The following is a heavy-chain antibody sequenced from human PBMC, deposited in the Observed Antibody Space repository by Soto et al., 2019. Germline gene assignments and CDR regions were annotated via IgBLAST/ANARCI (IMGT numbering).Heavy chain of an antibody. J-gene: IGHJ4*02. D-gene: IGHD2-2*01. CDR2: INPDGSEK. V-gene: IGHV3-7*01. Sequence: HPGGSLRLSCAASGFTFGSHWMNWVRQAPGKGLEWVANINPDGSEKNYVDSVKGRFTISRDNAKNSLYLQVNSLRAEDTAVYYCARAGASCYCSDYWGQGTLVTVSS. CDR3: ARAGASCYCSDY. CDR1: GFTFGSHW.